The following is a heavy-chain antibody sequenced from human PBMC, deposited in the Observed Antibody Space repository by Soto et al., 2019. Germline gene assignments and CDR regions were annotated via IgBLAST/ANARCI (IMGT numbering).Heavy chain of an antibody. CDR3: AKGGRPYHYYYYMDV. D-gene: IGHD3-10*01. J-gene: IGHJ6*03. CDR2: ISGSGGST. CDR1: GFTFSSYA. Sequence: GGSLRLSCAASGFTFSSYAMSWVRQAPGKGLEWVSAISGSGGSTYYADSVKGRFTISRDNSKNTLYLQMNSLRAEDTAVYYCAKGGRPYHYYYYMDVWGKGTTVTVSS. V-gene: IGHV3-23*01.